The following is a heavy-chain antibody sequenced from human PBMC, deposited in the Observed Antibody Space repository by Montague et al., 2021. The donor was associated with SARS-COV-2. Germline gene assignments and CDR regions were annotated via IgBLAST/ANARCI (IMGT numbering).Heavy chain of an antibody. CDR2: IHYSGST. CDR1: GGSVSSSNYY. CDR3: SRGDFGVVIIPYYYYMDV. Sequence: SDTLSLTCTVSGGSVSSSNYYWGWIRQPPGRGLEWIGSIHYSGSTYYKPSLKSRVTISLDTSKNQFSLKLNSVTAADTAVYYCSRGDFGVVIIPYYYYMDVWGKGTTVTVSS. V-gene: IGHV4-39*01. J-gene: IGHJ6*03. D-gene: IGHD3-3*01.